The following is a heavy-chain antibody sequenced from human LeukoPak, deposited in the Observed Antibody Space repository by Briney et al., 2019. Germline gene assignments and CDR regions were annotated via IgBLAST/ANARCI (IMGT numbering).Heavy chain of an antibody. CDR2: IWYDGSNK. D-gene: IGHD3-22*01. CDR1: GFTFSSYG. V-gene: IGHV3-33*06. Sequence: PGRSLRLSCAASGFTFSSYGMHWVRQAPGKGLEWVAVIWYDGSNKYYADSVKGRFTISRDNSKNTLYLQMNSLRAEDTAVYYCAKPNHLGLFNGFYYFDYWGQGTLVTVSS. CDR3: AKPNHLGLFNGFYYFDY. J-gene: IGHJ4*02.